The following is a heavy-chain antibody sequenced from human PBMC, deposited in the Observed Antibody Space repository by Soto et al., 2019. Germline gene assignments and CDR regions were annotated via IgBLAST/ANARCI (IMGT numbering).Heavy chain of an antibody. D-gene: IGHD2-21*01. CDR2: IYYSWST. Sequence: SETLSLTCTVSVGAISSVDYYWSWIRQPPGKGLEWIGYIYYSWSTYYNPSLKSRVTISVDTSKNQFSLKLSSVTAADTAVYYCARVNVVGYYYGMDVWGQGTTVTASS. V-gene: IGHV4-30-4*01. J-gene: IGHJ6*02. CDR1: VGAISSVDYY. CDR3: ARVNVVGYYYGMDV.